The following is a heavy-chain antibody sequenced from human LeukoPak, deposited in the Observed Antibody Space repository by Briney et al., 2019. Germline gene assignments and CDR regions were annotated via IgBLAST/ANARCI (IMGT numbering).Heavy chain of an antibody. J-gene: IGHJ1*01. CDR2: IRSGGNT. CDR1: GFXFSTYA. V-gene: IGHV3-23*01. D-gene: IGHD4-17*01. Sequence: GGSLRLSCAASGFXFSTYAMSWVRQAPGKGLEWASSIRSGGNTYYADSVKGRFTISRDNSKNTLFLQLNSLRAEDTAVYFCSKDFTVTTVGYFHYWGQGTLVTVSS. CDR3: SKDFTVTTVGYFHY.